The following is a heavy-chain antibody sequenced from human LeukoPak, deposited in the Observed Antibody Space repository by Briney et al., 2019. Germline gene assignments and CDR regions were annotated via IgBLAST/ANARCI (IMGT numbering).Heavy chain of an antibody. D-gene: IGHD5-18*01. J-gene: IGHJ4*02. CDR2: IYPGDSDT. CDR1: GYSFTSYW. V-gene: IGHV5-51*01. CDR3: ARRMRFPEKLGPTAMVTYFDY. Sequence: GESLKISCKGSGYSFTSYWIGWVRQMPGKGLELMGIIYPGDSDTRYSPSFQGQVTISADKSISTAYLQWSSLKASDTAMHYCARRMRFPEKLGPTAMVTYFDYWGQGTLVTVSS.